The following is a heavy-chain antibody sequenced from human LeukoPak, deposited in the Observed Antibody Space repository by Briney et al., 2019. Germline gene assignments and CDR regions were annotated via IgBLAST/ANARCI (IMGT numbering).Heavy chain of an antibody. D-gene: IGHD5-18*01. CDR3: AGGYSYGTAA. J-gene: IGHJ5*02. CDR2: ISSSRSYI. V-gene: IGHV3-21*01. Sequence: GGSLRLSCAASGFTFSSYSMNWVRQAPGKGLEWVSSISSSRSYIYYADSVKGRFTISRDNAKNSLYLQMNGLRAEDTAVYYCAGGYSYGTAAWGQGTLVTVSS. CDR1: GFTFSSYS.